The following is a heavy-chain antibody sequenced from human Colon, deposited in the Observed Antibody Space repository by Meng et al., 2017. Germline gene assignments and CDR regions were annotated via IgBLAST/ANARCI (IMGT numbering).Heavy chain of an antibody. CDR3: TTELTGDPSYGY. CDR1: GYTFIGYY. CDR2: INPKNGDT. J-gene: IGHJ4*02. V-gene: IGHV1-2*02. Sequence: QGQRVHVGAEGKKPGASVKVSCKASGYTFIGYYMHWVRQAPGQGLEWVAWINPKNGDTAYAQKFQGRVTVTSDTSISTAHMELSRLESDDTAVYYCTTELTGDPSYGYWGQGTLVTVSS. D-gene: IGHD7-27*01.